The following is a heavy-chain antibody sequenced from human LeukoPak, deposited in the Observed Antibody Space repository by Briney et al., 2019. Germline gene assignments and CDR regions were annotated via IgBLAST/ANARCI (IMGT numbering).Heavy chain of an antibody. Sequence: GGSLRLSCAASGFTVSSNYMSWVRQAPGKGLEWVSVIYSGGSTYYADSVKGRFTISRDNSKNTLYLQMSSLRAEDTAVYYCAKDILWFGELFRNPIDYWGQGTLVTVSS. CDR2: IYSGGST. CDR1: GFTVSSNY. J-gene: IGHJ4*02. CDR3: AKDILWFGELFRNPIDY. V-gene: IGHV3-53*05. D-gene: IGHD3-10*01.